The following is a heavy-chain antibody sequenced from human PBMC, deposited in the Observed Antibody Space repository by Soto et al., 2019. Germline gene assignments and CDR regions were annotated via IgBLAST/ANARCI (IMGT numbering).Heavy chain of an antibody. CDR3: ARDPGLYCSGGSCYFNWFDP. J-gene: IGHJ5*02. CDR1: GYTFTSYA. Sequence: ASVKVSCKASGYTFTSYAMHWVRQAPGQRLEWMGWINAGNGNTKYSQKFQGRVTITRDTSASTAYMELSSLRSEDTAVYYCARDPGLYCSGGSCYFNWFDPWGQGTLVTVSS. V-gene: IGHV1-3*01. CDR2: INAGNGNT. D-gene: IGHD2-15*01.